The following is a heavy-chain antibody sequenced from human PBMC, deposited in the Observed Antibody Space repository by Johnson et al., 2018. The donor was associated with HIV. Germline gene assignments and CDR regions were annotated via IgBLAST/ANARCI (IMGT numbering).Heavy chain of an antibody. CDR3: ARDRKWVGARSGDAFDI. CDR1: GFTFRNFG. V-gene: IGHV3-30*02. Sequence: QVQLVESGGGVVQPGGSLTLSCAASGFTFRNFGIHWVRQAPGKGLEWVAFIRFDGNNKYYADSVKGRFTIPRDNSKNTLYLQMNSLRVEDTAVYYCARDRKWVGARSGDAFDIWGQGTMVTVSS. CDR2: IRFDGNNK. D-gene: IGHD2-15*01. J-gene: IGHJ3*02.